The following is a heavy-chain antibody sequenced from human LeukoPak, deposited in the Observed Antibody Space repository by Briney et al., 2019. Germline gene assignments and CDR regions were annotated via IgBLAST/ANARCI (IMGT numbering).Heavy chain of an antibody. J-gene: IGHJ6*02. CDR3: ARGLRITMVRGGTTNYYYGMDV. Sequence: GASVKVSCKASVGTFSSYAFSWVRQAPGQGLEWMGRIIPIIGIENYAQKFQGRVSITADSSTSTAYMELSSLRSEDTAVYYCARGLRITMVRGGTTNYYYGMDVWGQGTTVTVSS. V-gene: IGHV1-69*04. CDR1: VGTFSSYA. CDR2: IIPIIGIE. D-gene: IGHD3-10*01.